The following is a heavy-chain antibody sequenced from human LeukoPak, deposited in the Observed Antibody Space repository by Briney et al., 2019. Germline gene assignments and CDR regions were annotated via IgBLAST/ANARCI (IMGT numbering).Heavy chain of an antibody. V-gene: IGHV4-30-2*01. D-gene: IGHD3-10*01. Sequence: SETLSLTCAVSGGSISSGGYSWSWIRQPPGKGLEWIGYIYHSGSTYYNPSLKSRVTISVDRSKNQFSLKLSSVTAADTAVYYCARGAHYYGSGSSDYWGQGTLVTVSS. CDR3: ARGAHYYGSGSSDY. J-gene: IGHJ4*02. CDR2: IYHSGST. CDR1: GGSISSGGYS.